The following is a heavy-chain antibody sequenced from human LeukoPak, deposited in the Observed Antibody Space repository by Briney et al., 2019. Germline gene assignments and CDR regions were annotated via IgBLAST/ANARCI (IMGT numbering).Heavy chain of an antibody. CDR3: AREVINDAFDI. CDR1: GFSFSSYG. V-gene: IGHV3-33*01. J-gene: IGHJ3*02. CDR2: IWSDGRNK. D-gene: IGHD2-21*01. Sequence: PGGSLRLSCAASGFSFSSYGMHWVRQAPGKGLEWVAVIWSDGRNKFYADSVKGRFTVSRDNSKNTLVLQMSSLRADDTALYFCAREVINDAFDIWGQGRMVTVSS.